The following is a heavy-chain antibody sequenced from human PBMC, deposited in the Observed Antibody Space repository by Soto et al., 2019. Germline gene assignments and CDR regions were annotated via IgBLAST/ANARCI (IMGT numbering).Heavy chain of an antibody. J-gene: IGHJ5*01. D-gene: IGHD1-1*01. V-gene: IGHV3-48*03. CDR3: ARDLILEPTTWSVS. CDR2: ISSSGSTI. Sequence: SYVMDWVLEALGKGLEWVSYISSSGSTIYYADSVKGRFTISRDNAKNSLYLQMNSLRAEDTAFYYCARDLILEPTTWSVSWGQRTLVTVSS. CDR1: SYV.